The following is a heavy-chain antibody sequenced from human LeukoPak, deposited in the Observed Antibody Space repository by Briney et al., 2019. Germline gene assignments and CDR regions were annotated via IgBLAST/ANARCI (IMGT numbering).Heavy chain of an antibody. Sequence: PGGSLRLSCAASGFTFSDYYMTWVRQAPGKGLEWVANIKQDGSEKYYVDSVKGRFTISRDNAKNSLYLQMNSLRAEDTAVYYCARDLTGPWGQGTLVTVSS. CDR3: ARDLTGP. V-gene: IGHV3-7*01. J-gene: IGHJ5*02. D-gene: IGHD3-9*01. CDR2: IKQDGSEK. CDR1: GFTFSDYY.